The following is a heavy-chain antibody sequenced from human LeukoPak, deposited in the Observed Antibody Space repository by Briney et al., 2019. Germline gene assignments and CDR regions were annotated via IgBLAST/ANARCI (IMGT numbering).Heavy chain of an antibody. J-gene: IGHJ4*02. CDR2: VSYDGDFK. CDR3: ARDPYAHDSSCFSYFLQY. V-gene: IGHV3-30-3*01. CDR1: GFVFSKYA. D-gene: IGHD6-19*01. Sequence: PGGSLRLSCVGSGFVFSKYAVHWVCQAPGKGLEWVAVVSYDGDFKLYADSVKGRFTISRDNSQNMLFLQMNGLRPQDAATYFCARDPYAHDSSCFSYFLQYWGQGTVVTVSS.